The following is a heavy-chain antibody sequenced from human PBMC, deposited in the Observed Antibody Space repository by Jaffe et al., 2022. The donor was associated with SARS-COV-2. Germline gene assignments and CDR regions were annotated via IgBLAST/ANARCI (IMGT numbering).Heavy chain of an antibody. J-gene: IGHJ4*02. CDR1: GFTFDDYA. Sequence: EVQLVESGGGVVQPGGSLRLSCAASGFTFDDYAMHWVRQAPGKGLEWVSLISGDGGSTYYADSVKGRFTISRDNSKNSLYLQMNSLRTEDTALYYCAKDIGSRYYCSGGSCYSALGYWGQGTLVTVSS. D-gene: IGHD2-15*01. V-gene: IGHV3-43*02. CDR2: ISGDGGST. CDR3: AKDIGSRYYCSGGSCYSALGY.